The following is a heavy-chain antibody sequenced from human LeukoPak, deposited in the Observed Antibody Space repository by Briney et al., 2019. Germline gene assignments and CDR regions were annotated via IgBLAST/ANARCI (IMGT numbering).Heavy chain of an antibody. CDR2: IGSSSSSI. J-gene: IGHJ3*02. CDR1: GLTLSIYS. Sequence: GGSLRLSCAASGLTLSIYSMNWVRQAPGKGLEWVSSIGSSSSSIYYADSVKGRFTISRDNAKNSLYLQMNSLRAEDTAVYYCAREGNGYISEAFDIWGQGTMVTVSS. CDR3: AREGNGYISEAFDI. V-gene: IGHV3-21*01. D-gene: IGHD5-24*01.